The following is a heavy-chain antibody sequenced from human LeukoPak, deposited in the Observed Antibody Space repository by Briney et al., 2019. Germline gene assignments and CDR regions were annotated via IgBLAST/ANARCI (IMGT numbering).Heavy chain of an antibody. CDR3: GKHDSSSYY. D-gene: IGHD3-22*01. J-gene: IGHJ4*02. Sequence: GGSLRLSCAASGFIFITYGMHWVRQAPGKGLEWVAFLRSDGTDHHYADSVQGRFTISRDNSKSTLFLQMNSLRAEDTAVYYCGKHDSSSYYWGQGTLVTVSS. CDR2: LRSDGTDH. CDR1: GFIFITYG. V-gene: IGHV3-30*02.